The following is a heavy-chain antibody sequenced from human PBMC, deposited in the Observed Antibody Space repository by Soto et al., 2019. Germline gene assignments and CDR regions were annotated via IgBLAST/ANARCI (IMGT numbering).Heavy chain of an antibody. Sequence: GESLKISCKGSGYSFGSYWIAGVRQMPGKGLEWMGIIYPGDSDTRYSPSFQGQVTISADESISTAYPQWSSLKASDTAMYYCARHSTTTVTTTGYYYGMDVWGQGTTVTVSS. D-gene: IGHD4-4*01. CDR2: IYPGDSDT. V-gene: IGHV5-51*01. CDR3: ARHSTTTVTTTGYYYGMDV. CDR1: GYSFGSYW. J-gene: IGHJ6*02.